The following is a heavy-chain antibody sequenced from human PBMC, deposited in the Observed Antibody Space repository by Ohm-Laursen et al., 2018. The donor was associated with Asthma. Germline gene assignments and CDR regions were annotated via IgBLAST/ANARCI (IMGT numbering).Heavy chain of an antibody. CDR2: LSGPGTKT. J-gene: IGHJ5*02. Sequence: SLRLSCAAFGFTFSNYHMCWVRQAPGKGLEWVSCLSGPGTKTYNVDSVTGRFTISRDNSKNTLYLQMNSLRAEDTAVYYCAKGRYSGSYANWFDPWGQGTLVTVSS. CDR1: GFTFSNYH. CDR3: AKGRYSGSYANWFDP. D-gene: IGHD1-26*01. V-gene: IGHV3-23*01.